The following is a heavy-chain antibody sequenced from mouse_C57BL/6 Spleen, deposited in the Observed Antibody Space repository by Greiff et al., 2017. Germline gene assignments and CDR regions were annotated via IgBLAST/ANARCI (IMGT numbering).Heavy chain of an antibody. Sequence: QVQLQQPGTELVQPGASVKLSCKASGYTFTSYWMHWVKQRPGQGLEWIGNINPSNGGTNYNEKFKSKATLTVDKSSSTAYMQLSSLTSEDSAVYYCARCRGLRYWYFDVWGTGTTVTVSS. D-gene: IGHD3-1*01. CDR1: GYTFTSYW. CDR3: ARCRGLRYWYFDV. V-gene: IGHV1-53*01. J-gene: IGHJ1*03. CDR2: INPSNGGT.